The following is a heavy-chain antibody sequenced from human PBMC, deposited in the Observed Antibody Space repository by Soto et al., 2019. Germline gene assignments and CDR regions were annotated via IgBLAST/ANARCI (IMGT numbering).Heavy chain of an antibody. D-gene: IGHD3-16*01. J-gene: IGHJ1*01. CDR2: MNPNSGDT. Sequence: QVQLVQSGAEVKKPGASVKVSCKASGYTFTAYDMNWVRQATGQGLEWMGWMNPNSGDTGFAQKFQGRVTLTRNTSISTAYMELSNLRSEDTAVYYCARMGGETVYALWGQGTLVTVSS. CDR3: ARMGGETVYAL. V-gene: IGHV1-8*01. CDR1: GYTFTAYD.